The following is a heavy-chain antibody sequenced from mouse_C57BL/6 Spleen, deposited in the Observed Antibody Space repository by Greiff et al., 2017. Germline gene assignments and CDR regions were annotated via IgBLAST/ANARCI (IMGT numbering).Heavy chain of an antibody. J-gene: IGHJ4*01. CDR1: GFTFSSYA. CDR3: TRVPIYYDYGGGYAMDY. D-gene: IGHD2-4*01. CDR2: ISSGGDYI. Sequence: DVKLVESGEGLVKPGGSLKLSCAASGFTFSSYAMSWVRQTPEKRLEWVAYISSGGDYIYYADTVKGRFTISRDNARNTLYLQMSSLKSEDTAMYYCTRVPIYYDYGGGYAMDYWGQGTSVTVSS. V-gene: IGHV5-9-1*02.